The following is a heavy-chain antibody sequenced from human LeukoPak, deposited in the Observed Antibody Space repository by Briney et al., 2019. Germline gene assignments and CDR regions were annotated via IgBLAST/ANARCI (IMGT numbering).Heavy chain of an antibody. D-gene: IGHD3-22*01. Sequence: PGGSLRLSCAASGFTFSSYWMSWVRQAPGKGLEWVSSISSSSSYIYYADSVKGRFTISRDNAKNSLYLQMNSLRAEDTAVYYCARDRSPDYYDSSGYYDFDYWGQGTLVTVSS. CDR3: ARDRSPDYYDSSGYYDFDY. V-gene: IGHV3-21*01. J-gene: IGHJ4*02. CDR2: ISSSSSYI. CDR1: GFTFSSYW.